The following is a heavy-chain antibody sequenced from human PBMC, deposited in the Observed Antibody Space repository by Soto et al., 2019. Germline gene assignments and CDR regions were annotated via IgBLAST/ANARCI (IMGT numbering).Heavy chain of an antibody. CDR3: TSYIAVAGIIRPWDYYYYYGMDV. V-gene: IGHV3-73*02. CDR1: GFTFSGSA. Sequence: EVQLVESGGGLVQPGGSLKLSCAASGFTFSGSAMHWVRQASGKGLEWVGRIRSKANSYATAYAASVKGRFTISRDDSKKTAYLQMNSLKTEDTAVYYCTSYIAVAGIIRPWDYYYYYGMDVWGQGTTVTVSS. J-gene: IGHJ6*02. CDR2: IRSKANSYAT. D-gene: IGHD6-19*01.